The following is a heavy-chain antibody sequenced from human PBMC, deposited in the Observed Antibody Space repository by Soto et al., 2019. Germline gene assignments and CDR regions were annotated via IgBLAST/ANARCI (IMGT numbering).Heavy chain of an antibody. V-gene: IGHV3-74*01. J-gene: IGHJ4*02. CDR2: IKSDGSST. D-gene: IGHD5-12*01. CDR1: GLTLNSYW. Sequence: GGSMRLSCAASGLTLNSYWMHWVRQAPGKGMVWVSRIKSDGSSTDYADSVKGRFTISRDNAKNTLYLQMNSLRAEDTAMYYCARDRGEYYFDFWGQGTLVTVSS. CDR3: ARDRGEYYFDF.